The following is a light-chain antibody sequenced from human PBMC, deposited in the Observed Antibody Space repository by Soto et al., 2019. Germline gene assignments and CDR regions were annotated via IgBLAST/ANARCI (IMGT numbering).Light chain of an antibody. CDR1: QSVRSNY. CDR2: DAS. CDR3: QQYGSSPKT. V-gene: IGKV3-20*01. Sequence: EIVLTQSPGTLSLSPGERATLSCRASQSVRSNYLGWYQQKAGQAPRLLIYDASSRATDIPDRFSGSGSGTDFTLTINRLEPEDFAVYYCQQYGSSPKTFGQGTKVEIK. J-gene: IGKJ1*01.